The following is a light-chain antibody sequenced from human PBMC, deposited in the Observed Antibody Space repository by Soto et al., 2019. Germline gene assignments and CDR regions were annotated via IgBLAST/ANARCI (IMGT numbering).Light chain of an antibody. J-gene: IGKJ1*01. CDR1: QSVSSN. Sequence: EIVMTQSPATLSVSPGERATLSCRASQSVSSNLAWYQQKPGQAPRLLIYGASTRATGVPARFSGSGSGTEFTRTISSLQSEDFAIYYCPPYRTFGQGTNVEIK. V-gene: IGKV3-15*01. CDR2: GAS. CDR3: PPYRT.